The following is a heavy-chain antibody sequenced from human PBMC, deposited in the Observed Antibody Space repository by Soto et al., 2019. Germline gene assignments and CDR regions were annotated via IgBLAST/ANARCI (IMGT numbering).Heavy chain of an antibody. V-gene: IGHV3-64*01. CDR1: GFTFSSYA. J-gene: IGHJ6*03. Sequence: GGSLRLSCAASGFTFSSYAMHWVRQAPGKGLEYVSAISSNGGSTYYANSVKGRFTISRDNSKNTLYLQMGSLRAEDMAVYYCARDLFWSGYYGAFGYYMDVWGKGTTVTVSS. D-gene: IGHD3-3*01. CDR3: ARDLFWSGYYGAFGYYMDV. CDR2: ISSNGGST.